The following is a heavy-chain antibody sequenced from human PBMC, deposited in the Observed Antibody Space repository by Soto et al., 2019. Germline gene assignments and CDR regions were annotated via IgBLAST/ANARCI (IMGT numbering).Heavy chain of an antibody. V-gene: IGHV1-46*01. Sequence: ASVKVSCKASGYIFINYYIHWVRQAPGQGLEWIGIINPNGGSTNYAQKFRGRVTMARDTSTSTVYMDLSSLRSDDTAVYYCARGRVGDIVVVVAAPQYFDYWGQGTLVTVSS. D-gene: IGHD2-15*01. CDR2: INPNGGST. J-gene: IGHJ4*02. CDR1: GYIFINYY. CDR3: ARGRVGDIVVVVAAPQYFDY.